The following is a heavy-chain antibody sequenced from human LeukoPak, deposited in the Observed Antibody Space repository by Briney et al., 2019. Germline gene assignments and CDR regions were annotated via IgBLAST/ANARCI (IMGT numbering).Heavy chain of an antibody. V-gene: IGHV3-23*01. CDR3: AKAQKHIVVVTAMDY. CDR1: GFTFSSYA. D-gene: IGHD2-21*02. Sequence: GGSLRLSCAASGFTFSSYAMSWVRQAPGKGLEWVSAISGSGGSTYYADSVKGRFTISRDNSKDTLYLQMNSLRAEDTAVYYCAKAQKHIVVVTAMDYWGQGTLVTVSS. CDR2: ISGSGGST. J-gene: IGHJ4*02.